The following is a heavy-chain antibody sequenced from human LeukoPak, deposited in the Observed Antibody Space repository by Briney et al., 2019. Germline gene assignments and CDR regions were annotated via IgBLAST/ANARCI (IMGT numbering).Heavy chain of an antibody. CDR3: ARGERDDYSKNFDY. CDR2: IIPIFGTA. J-gene: IGHJ4*02. V-gene: IGHV1-69*05. D-gene: IGHD4-11*01. CDR1: GGTFSSYA. Sequence: ASVKVSCKASGGTFSSYAISWVRQAPGQGLEWMGRIIPIFGTANYAQKFQGRVTITTDESTSTAYMELSSLRSEDTAVYYCARGERDDYSKNFDYWGQGTLVTVSS.